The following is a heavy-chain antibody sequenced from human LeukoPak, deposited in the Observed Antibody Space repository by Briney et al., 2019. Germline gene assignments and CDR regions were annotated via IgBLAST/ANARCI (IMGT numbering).Heavy chain of an antibody. V-gene: IGHV4-39*01. CDR1: GGSIRSSSYY. D-gene: IGHD2-2*02. Sequence: SETLSLTCTVSGGSIRSSSYYWGWIRQPPGKGLEWIGITFYSGRSYYNPSLKGRVTISVDTSKNRFSLNLSSVTAADTARYYCARIHCSSTSCYMDWFDPWGRGTLVTVSS. J-gene: IGHJ5*02. CDR3: ARIHCSSTSCYMDWFDP. CDR2: TFYSGRS.